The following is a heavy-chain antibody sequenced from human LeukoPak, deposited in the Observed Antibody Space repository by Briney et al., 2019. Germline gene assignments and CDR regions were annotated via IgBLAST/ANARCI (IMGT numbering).Heavy chain of an antibody. D-gene: IGHD5-24*01. CDR1: GGSISNSY. J-gene: IGHJ4*02. Sequence: PSETLSLTCTVSGGSISNSYWSWIRQPAGKGLEWIGRLYTTGSTNYNPSPKSRVTMSLDTSKKQCSLKLSSVTAADTAVYYCASLGYNYYFDYWGQGTLVTVSS. CDR2: LYTTGST. CDR3: ASLGYNYYFDY. V-gene: IGHV4-4*07.